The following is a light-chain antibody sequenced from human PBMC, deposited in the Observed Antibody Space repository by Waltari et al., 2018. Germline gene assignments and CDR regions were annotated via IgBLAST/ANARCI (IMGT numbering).Light chain of an antibody. J-gene: IGLJ3*02. CDR3: HSYRSSDTLGV. V-gene: IGLV2-14*01. CDR1: SSDVGAHNY. Sequence: QSALTQPASVSGSPGQSITLSCTGTSSDVGAHNYVSWYQQHPGKAPKPIIFEVSNRPSRVSPRFSGSKSDSTASLTIAGLQADDEADYYCHSYRSSDTLGVFGGGTKLTVL. CDR2: EVS.